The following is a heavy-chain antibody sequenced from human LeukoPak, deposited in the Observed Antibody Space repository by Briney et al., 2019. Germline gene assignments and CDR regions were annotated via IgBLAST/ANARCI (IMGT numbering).Heavy chain of an antibody. V-gene: IGHV3-7*01. CDR2: IKQDGSEK. D-gene: IGHD6-19*01. CDR3: ARDRYSSGWSDYMDV. CDR1: GFTFSSYW. J-gene: IGHJ6*03. Sequence: GGSLTLSCAASGFTFSSYWMSWVRQAPGKGLEWVANIKQDGSEKYYVDSVKGRFTISRDNAKNSLYLQMNSLRAEDTAVYYCARDRYSSGWSDYMDVWGKGTTVTVSS.